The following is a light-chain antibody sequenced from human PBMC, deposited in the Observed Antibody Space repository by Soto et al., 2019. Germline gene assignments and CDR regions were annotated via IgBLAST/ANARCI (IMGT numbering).Light chain of an antibody. CDR1: QSISNW. CDR2: NAS. Sequence: DIQMTQSPSTLSASVGDSVTITCRASQSISNWLAWYQQKPGKAPKLLIYNASSLESGVPSRFSGSGSGTEFTLTISSLQPDDFATYYCQQYNSYPWTFGQGTKVEIK. V-gene: IGKV1-5*03. CDR3: QQYNSYPWT. J-gene: IGKJ1*01.